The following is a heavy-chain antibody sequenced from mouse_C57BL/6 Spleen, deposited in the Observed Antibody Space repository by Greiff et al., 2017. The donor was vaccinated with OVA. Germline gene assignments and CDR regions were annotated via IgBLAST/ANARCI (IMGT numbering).Heavy chain of an antibody. Sequence: QVQLKQPGAELVKPGASVKLSCKASGYTFTSYWMHWVKQRPGQGLEWIGMIHPNSGSTNYNEKFKSKATLTVDKSSSTAYMQLSSLTSEDSAVYYCARAKTAQATVFAYWGQGTLVTVSA. V-gene: IGHV1-64*01. CDR1: GYTFTSYW. CDR3: ARAKTAQATVFAY. CDR2: IHPNSGST. J-gene: IGHJ3*01. D-gene: IGHD3-2*02.